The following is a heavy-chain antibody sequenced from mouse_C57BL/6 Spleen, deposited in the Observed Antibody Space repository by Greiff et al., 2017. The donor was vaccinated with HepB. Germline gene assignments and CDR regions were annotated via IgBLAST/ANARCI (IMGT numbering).Heavy chain of an antibody. Sequence: EVKVEESGGGLVKPGGSLKLSCAASGFTFSSYAMSWVRQTPEKRLEWVATISDGGSYTYYPDNVKGRFTISRDNAKNNLYLQMSHLKSEDTAMYYCARGIYYYGSSPPYFDYWGQGTTLTVSS. CDR2: ISDGGSYT. CDR1: GFTFSSYA. V-gene: IGHV5-4*03. CDR3: ARGIYYYGSSPPYFDY. J-gene: IGHJ2*01. D-gene: IGHD1-1*01.